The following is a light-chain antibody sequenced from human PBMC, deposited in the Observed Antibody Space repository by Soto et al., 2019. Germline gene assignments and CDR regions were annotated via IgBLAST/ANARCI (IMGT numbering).Light chain of an antibody. J-gene: IGKJ3*01. CDR3: QQYHDWPPIT. CDR1: QTVSDD. Sequence: EIVMTQSPATLFVSPGERATLSCRASQTVSDDLAGDQQKPGQAPRLLIYGASTRATEIPARFSGGGSGTECTLTISSTQSEDSAIYYCQQYHDWPPITFGPGTKVNI. V-gene: IGKV3-15*01. CDR2: GAS.